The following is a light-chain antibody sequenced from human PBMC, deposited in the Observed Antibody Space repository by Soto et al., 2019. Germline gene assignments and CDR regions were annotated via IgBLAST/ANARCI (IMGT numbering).Light chain of an antibody. CDR3: QHYNAFPWS. Sequence: DIQMTQSPSTLSASVGDRVTITCRASQSITTWLAWYQDKPGKAPKLLIYDASSLESGVPSRFSGSGSGTEFTLTIGGLQPDDFAAYYCQHYNAFPWSFGQGTKVEIK. CDR1: QSITTW. J-gene: IGKJ1*01. CDR2: DAS. V-gene: IGKV1-5*01.